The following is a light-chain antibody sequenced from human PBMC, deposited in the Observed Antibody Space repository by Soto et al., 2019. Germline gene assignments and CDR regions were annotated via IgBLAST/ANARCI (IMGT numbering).Light chain of an antibody. V-gene: IGKV1-5*03. J-gene: IGKJ1*01. CDR3: KHYNSYLEA. CDR1: QTISSW. Sequence: DIQMTHSPSTLSGSVGDRVTITCRASQTISSWLAWYQQKPGKAPKLLIYKASTLKSGVPSRFSGSGSGTEFTLTISSLQPDDFATYYCKHYNSYLEASGQGIKVEIX. CDR2: KAS.